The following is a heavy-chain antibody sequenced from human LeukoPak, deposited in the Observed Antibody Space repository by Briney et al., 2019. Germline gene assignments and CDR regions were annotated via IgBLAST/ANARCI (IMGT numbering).Heavy chain of an antibody. Sequence: SETLSLTCTVSGGSISSSSYYWGWFRQPPGKGLEWIGSIYYSGSTYYNPSLKSRVTISVDTSKNQFSLKLSSVTAADTAVYYCARINRDEVDYWGQGTLVTVSS. CDR2: IYYSGST. V-gene: IGHV4-39*07. J-gene: IGHJ4*02. CDR3: ARINRDEVDY. CDR1: GGSISSSSYY. D-gene: IGHD2/OR15-2a*01.